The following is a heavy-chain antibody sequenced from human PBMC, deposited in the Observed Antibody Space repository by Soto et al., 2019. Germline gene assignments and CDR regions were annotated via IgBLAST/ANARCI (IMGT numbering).Heavy chain of an antibody. Sequence: SLKGFCQASRGTLSRFAITRGLQAPGQGLEWMGGIIPIFGTANYAQKFQGRVTITADESTSTAYMELSSLRSEDTAVYYCARELARSIATSYGMDVWGQGTTVTVSS. V-gene: IGHV1-69*13. CDR1: RGTLSRFA. CDR2: IIPIFGTA. J-gene: IGHJ6*02. D-gene: IGHD6-6*01. CDR3: ARELARSIATSYGMDV.